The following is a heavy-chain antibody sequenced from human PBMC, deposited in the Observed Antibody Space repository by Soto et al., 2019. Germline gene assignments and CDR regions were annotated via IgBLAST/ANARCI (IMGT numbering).Heavy chain of an antibody. V-gene: IGHV3-23*01. CDR2: ISGSGGST. J-gene: IGHJ4*02. CDR3: AKRDSSGYYYQCFDY. D-gene: IGHD3-22*01. CDR1: GFTFSSYA. Sequence: EVQLLESGGGLVQPGGSLRLSCAASGFTFSSYAMSWVRQAPGKGLEWVSAISGSGGSTYYADSVKGRFTISRDNSKNTLYLQMNSLRAENTAVYYCAKRDSSGYYYQCFDYWGQGNLVTVSS.